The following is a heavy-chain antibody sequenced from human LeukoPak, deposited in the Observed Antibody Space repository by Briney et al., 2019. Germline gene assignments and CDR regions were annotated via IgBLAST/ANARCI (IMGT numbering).Heavy chain of an antibody. V-gene: IGHV4-38-2*02. CDR2: IYHSGNT. CDR3: ARAWYYDFRSDYRKSFDP. D-gene: IGHD3-3*01. J-gene: IGHJ5*02. Sequence: SETLSLTCSVSGYSISSNYYWGWIRQPPGKGLEWIGSIYHSGNTYYNPSLKSRVTISVDTSKNQFSLKLSSVTAADTAVYYCARAWYYDFRSDYRKSFDPWGQGTLVTVSS. CDR1: GYSISSNYY.